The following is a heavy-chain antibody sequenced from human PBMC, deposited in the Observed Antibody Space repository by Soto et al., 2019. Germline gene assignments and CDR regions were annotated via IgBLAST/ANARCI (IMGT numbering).Heavy chain of an antibody. D-gene: IGHD3-3*01. CDR1: GFTFSNYA. CDR3: SKVPVGDTGLFDD. J-gene: IGHJ4*02. V-gene: IGHV3-23*01. Sequence: PGGSLRLSCAGSGFTFSNYAMSWVRQAPGKGLAWVSAISGSGGSTYYADSVKGRFTISRDNSKNTLYLQMNSLRAEDTAVHYCSKVPVGDTGLFDDWGQGTLVTVSS. CDR2: ISGSGGST.